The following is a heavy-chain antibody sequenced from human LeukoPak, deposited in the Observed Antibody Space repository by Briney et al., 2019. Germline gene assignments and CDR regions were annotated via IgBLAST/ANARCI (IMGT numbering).Heavy chain of an antibody. V-gene: IGHV4-34*01. D-gene: IGHD6-13*01. CDR2: INHSGST. J-gene: IGHJ4*02. Sequence: IXQPPXXXLEXIXEINHSGSTNYNPSLKSRVTISVDTSKNQFSLKLSSVTAADTAVHYCARGYDIAQLAFDYWGQGTLVTVSS. CDR3: ARGYDIAQLAFDY.